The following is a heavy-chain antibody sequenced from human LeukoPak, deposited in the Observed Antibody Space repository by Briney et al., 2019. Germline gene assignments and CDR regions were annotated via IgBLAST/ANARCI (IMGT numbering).Heavy chain of an antibody. Sequence: GGSLRLSCVASGFTFSSYAMNWVRQAPGKGLEWVSAISGSGRSAYFAGSVEGRFTISRDNSKNMLYLQMNSLRAEDTAVYYCAKETQFGGVIVTNFDYWGQGTLVTVSS. J-gene: IGHJ4*02. V-gene: IGHV3-23*01. CDR1: GFTFSSYA. CDR3: AKETQFGGVIVTNFDY. D-gene: IGHD3-16*02. CDR2: ISGSGRSA.